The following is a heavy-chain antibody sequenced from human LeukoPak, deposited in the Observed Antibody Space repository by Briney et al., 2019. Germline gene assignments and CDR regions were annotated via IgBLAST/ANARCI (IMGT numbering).Heavy chain of an antibody. D-gene: IGHD3-10*01. Sequence: SETLSLTCSVSGGSTSGYYWSWIRQPPGKGLEWIGYIYYSGNTNYNPSLKSRVTISVDTSKNQFSLDLYFVTAADTAVYYCARGSDFGSGSWMFYFDYWGQGTLVIVSS. CDR1: GGSTSGYY. CDR3: ARGSDFGSGSWMFYFDY. J-gene: IGHJ4*02. CDR2: IYYSGNT. V-gene: IGHV4-59*01.